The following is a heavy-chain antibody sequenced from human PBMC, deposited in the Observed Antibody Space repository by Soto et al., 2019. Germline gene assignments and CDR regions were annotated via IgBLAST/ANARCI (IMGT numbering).Heavy chain of an antibody. D-gene: IGHD4-17*01. J-gene: IGHJ4*02. CDR2: ISADNGNT. CDR1: GYTFTTYG. Sequence: QVQLVQSGAEVKKPGASVKVSCKASGYTFTTYGITWVRQAPGQGLEGMGWISADNGNTNYAQRLQGRVTMTTDTSASTAYMELRSLRSDDTAVYYCARDLNYGDLNFDYWGEGTLVSVSS. CDR3: ARDLNYGDLNFDY. V-gene: IGHV1-18*01.